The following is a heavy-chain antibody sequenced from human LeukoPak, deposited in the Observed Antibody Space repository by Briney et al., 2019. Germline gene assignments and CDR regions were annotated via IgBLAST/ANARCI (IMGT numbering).Heavy chain of an antibody. CDR1: GGSISSYY. V-gene: IGHV4-59*01. J-gene: IGHJ3*02. CDR2: IYYSGST. Sequence: SETLSLTCTVSGGSISSYYWSWIRQPPGKGLEWIGYIYYSGSTNYNPSLKSRVTISVDTSKNQFSLKLSSVTAADTAVYYCARGLYYYDSSGPGAFDIWGQGTMVTVSS. CDR3: ARGLYYYDSSGPGAFDI. D-gene: IGHD3-22*01.